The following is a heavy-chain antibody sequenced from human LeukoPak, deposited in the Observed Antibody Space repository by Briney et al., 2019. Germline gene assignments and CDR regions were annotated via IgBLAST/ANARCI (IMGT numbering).Heavy chain of an antibody. Sequence: GGSLRLSCAASGFTFRTYAMNGVRQAPGKGLEWVSVITGDGKIIYYADSVKGRFSISRDNSRNTLYLQMNSLRAEDTATYYCTKDRQPDGLYNFDYWGQGTQVSVSS. J-gene: IGHJ4*02. V-gene: IGHV3-23*01. CDR3: TKDRQPDGLYNFDY. CDR2: ITGDGKII. D-gene: IGHD5-24*01. CDR1: GFTFRTYA.